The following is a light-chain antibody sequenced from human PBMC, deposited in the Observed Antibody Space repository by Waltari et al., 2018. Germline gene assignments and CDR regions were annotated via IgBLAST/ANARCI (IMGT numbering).Light chain of an antibody. CDR3: YSYANGRV. Sequence: QSAPTQPASVSGSPGQSITISCTGTSSDIGSYDLVSWYQQHPGKAPKLRIYEATKRPSGCSTRFFGSKSGHPASLTVSGLQADDEADYYCYSYANGRVFGGGTKLTVL. CDR2: EAT. V-gene: IGLV2-23*01. J-gene: IGLJ3*02. CDR1: SSDIGSYDL.